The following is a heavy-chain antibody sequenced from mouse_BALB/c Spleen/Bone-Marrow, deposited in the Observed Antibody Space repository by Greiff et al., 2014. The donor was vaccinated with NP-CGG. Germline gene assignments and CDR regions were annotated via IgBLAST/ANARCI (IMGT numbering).Heavy chain of an antibody. D-gene: IGHD4-1*01. CDR2: ISSGSSTI. CDR3: TRGGNWDDFDS. Sequence: VQLKESGGGLVQPGGSRKLSCAASGFTFSSFGMHWVRQAPEKGLEWAAYISSGSSTIFYADTVKGRFTVSRDNPKNTLFLQMTSLRSEDTAMYFCTRGGNWDDFDSWGQGTTLTVSS. J-gene: IGHJ2*01. CDR1: GFTFSSFG. V-gene: IGHV5-17*02.